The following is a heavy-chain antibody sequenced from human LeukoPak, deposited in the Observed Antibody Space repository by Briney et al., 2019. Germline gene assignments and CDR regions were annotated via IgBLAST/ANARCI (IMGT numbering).Heavy chain of an antibody. CDR2: ISSSGSTI. V-gene: IGHV3-48*03. J-gene: IGHJ4*02. D-gene: IGHD6-6*01. CDR3: AKTRHKYSSSSAPDY. Sequence: GGSLRLSCAASGFTFSSYEMNWVRQAPGKGLEWVSYISSSGSTIYYADSVKGRFTISRDNTKNTLYLQMNSLRAEDTAVYYCAKTRHKYSSSSAPDYWGQGTLVTVSS. CDR1: GFTFSSYE.